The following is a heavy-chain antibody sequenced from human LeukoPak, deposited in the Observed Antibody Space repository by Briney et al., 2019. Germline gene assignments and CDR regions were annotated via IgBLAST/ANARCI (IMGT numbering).Heavy chain of an antibody. J-gene: IGHJ4*02. CDR1: GFTFSTYT. CDR3: AKDFGRNLGGPGY. Sequence: PGGSLRLSCAASGFTFSTYTMAWVRQAPGGGLEWVSGISDNSGRTYYADSVKGRFAISRDDSKSTLYLQMNSLRGEDTAVYYCAKDFGRNLGGPGYWGRGTLVIVSS. D-gene: IGHD1-14*01. V-gene: IGHV3-23*01. CDR2: ISDNSGRT.